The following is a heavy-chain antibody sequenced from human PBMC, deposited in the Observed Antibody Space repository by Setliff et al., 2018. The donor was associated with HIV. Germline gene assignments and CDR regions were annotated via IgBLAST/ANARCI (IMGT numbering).Heavy chain of an antibody. CDR1: GFTFSSYS. Sequence: GSLRLSCAASGFTFSSYSMNWVRQAPGKGLEWVSSISSSSSYIHYADTVKGRFTISRDNAKNSLYLQMNSLRAEDTAVYYCAREPSAAGPEYFQHWGQGTLVTVSS. D-gene: IGHD6-13*01. CDR2: ISSSSSYI. J-gene: IGHJ1*01. CDR3: AREPSAAGPEYFQH. V-gene: IGHV3-21*01.